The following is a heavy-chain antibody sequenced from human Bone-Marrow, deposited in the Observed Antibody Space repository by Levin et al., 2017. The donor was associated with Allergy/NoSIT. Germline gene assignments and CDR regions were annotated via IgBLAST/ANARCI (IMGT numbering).Heavy chain of an antibody. J-gene: IGHJ6*02. CDR1: GFTFSDYY. Sequence: GGSLRLSCAASGFTFSDYYMSWIRQAPGKGLEWVSYISSSGSTIYYADSVKGRFTISRDNAKNSLYLQMNSLRAEDTAVYYCARDLPGKYCISTSCYPRRYYYYDGMDVWGQGTTVTVSS. V-gene: IGHV3-11*01. D-gene: IGHD2-2*01. CDR2: ISSSGSTI. CDR3: ARDLPGKYCISTSCYPRRYYYYDGMDV.